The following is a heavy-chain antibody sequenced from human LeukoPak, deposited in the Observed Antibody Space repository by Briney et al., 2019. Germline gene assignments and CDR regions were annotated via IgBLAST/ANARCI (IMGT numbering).Heavy chain of an antibody. J-gene: IGHJ4*02. CDR2: ISPHNGNT. D-gene: IGHD6-19*01. V-gene: IGHV1-18*01. CDR3: ARAWIAVAGPGTSDY. CDR1: GYTFISYG. Sequence: GASVKVSCKASGYTFISYGINWVRQAPGQGLEWMGWISPHNGNTNYAQKLQGRVTMTTDTSTNTAYMEVRSLRSDDTAVYYCARAWIAVAGPGTSDYWGQGTLVMVSS.